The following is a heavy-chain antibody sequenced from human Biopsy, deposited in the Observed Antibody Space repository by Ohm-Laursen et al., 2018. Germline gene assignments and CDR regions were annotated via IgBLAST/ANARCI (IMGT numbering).Heavy chain of an antibody. J-gene: IGHJ4*02. Sequence: GASVKVSCKASGHSFTSYYMHWVRQAPGQGLEWMGMINPSGSTTSYPQIFQGRVTMTRDTSKSTVYMELSSLRSADTAVYFCARNTGWYGDLYYFDYWGQGTLVTVS. D-gene: IGHD6-19*01. CDR1: GHSFTSYY. CDR2: INPSGSTT. CDR3: ARNTGWYGDLYYFDY. V-gene: IGHV1-46*01.